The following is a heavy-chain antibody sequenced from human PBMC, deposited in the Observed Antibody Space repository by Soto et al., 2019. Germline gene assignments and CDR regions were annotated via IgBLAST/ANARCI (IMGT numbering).Heavy chain of an antibody. D-gene: IGHD6-19*01. Sequence: EVQLVESGGGLIQPGGSLRLSCAASGFAVSSKYMTWVRQAPGKGLEWVSVIYGGGTTYYADSVKGRFTISRDTSKNTLYLQMNSLRAEDTAVYYCVQTTGWPGFDIWGQGTLFTVSS. CDR1: GFAVSSKY. CDR3: VQTTGWPGFDI. V-gene: IGHV3-53*01. J-gene: IGHJ4*02. CDR2: IYGGGTT.